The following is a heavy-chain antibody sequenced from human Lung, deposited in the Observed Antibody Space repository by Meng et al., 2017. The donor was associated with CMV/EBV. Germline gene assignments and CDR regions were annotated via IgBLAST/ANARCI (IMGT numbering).Heavy chain of an antibody. CDR1: GFTVSSHY. V-gene: IGHV3-53*01. CDR2: IYNVGNT. Sequence: GGSLRLXCVASGFTVSSHYMSWVRQAPGQGLEWASVIYNVGNTYYADSVKGRFTVSRDNSKNTLYLQMNTLRPEDTAVYYCANGHCSGAICSGAFDIWGQGXMVTVSS. D-gene: IGHD2-15*01. CDR3: ANGHCSGAICSGAFDI. J-gene: IGHJ3*02.